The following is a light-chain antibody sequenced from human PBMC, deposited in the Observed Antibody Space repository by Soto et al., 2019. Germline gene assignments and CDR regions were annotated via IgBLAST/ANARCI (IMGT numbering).Light chain of an antibody. CDR2: AAS. V-gene: IGKV1-39*01. CDR1: QSISTF. CDR3: QQSYTPPRT. Sequence: DIQMTQSPSSLSASVGDRVSVTCRASQSISTFLNWYQQRPGEAPKLLIYAASSLQSGVPSRFSGSGSGADFTLTIGRLQPEDFATYYGQQSYTPPRTFGQGTKMEVK. J-gene: IGKJ1*01.